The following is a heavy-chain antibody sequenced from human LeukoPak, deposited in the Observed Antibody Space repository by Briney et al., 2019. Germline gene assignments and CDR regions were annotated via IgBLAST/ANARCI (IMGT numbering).Heavy chain of an antibody. V-gene: IGHV3-7*01. CDR3: ARCEGFYDYFSGNPTYYFYMDV. CDR2: IKEDGSET. CDR1: GFTFSTYW. J-gene: IGHJ6*03. D-gene: IGHD3-16*01. Sequence: GGSLRLSCAASGFTFSTYWMCWVRQAPGKGLEWVANIKEDGSETNYVESVKGRLFISRDNAKNSQRLQMNSLRVEDSAVYYCARCEGFYDYFSGNPTYYFYMDVWGKGTTVTVSS.